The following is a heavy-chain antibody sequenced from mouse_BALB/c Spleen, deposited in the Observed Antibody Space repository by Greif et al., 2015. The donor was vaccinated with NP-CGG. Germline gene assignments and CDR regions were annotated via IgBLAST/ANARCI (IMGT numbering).Heavy chain of an antibody. D-gene: IGHD2-4*01. CDR3: ARGDGDYDWYAMDY. Sequence: EVMLVESGGGLVKPGGSLKLSCAASGFTFSSYAMSWVRQTPEKRLEWVASISSGGSTYYPDSVKGRFTISRDNARNILYLQMSSLRSEDTAMYYCARGDGDYDWYAMDYWGQGTSFTVSS. CDR1: GFTFSSYA. J-gene: IGHJ4*01. CDR2: ISSGGST. V-gene: IGHV5-6-5*01.